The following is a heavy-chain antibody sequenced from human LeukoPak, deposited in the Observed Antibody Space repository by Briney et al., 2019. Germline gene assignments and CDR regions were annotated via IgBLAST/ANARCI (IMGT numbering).Heavy chain of an antibody. CDR2: INAADSDT. CDR3: ARVPCTGGSCSRTFDY. J-gene: IGHJ4*02. Sequence: GESLKISCKGSGYSFSTYWIGWVRRMPGKGLEWMGLINAADSDTRYSPSFQGQVLISVDKSISTAYLQWGNLKATDTALYYCARVPCTGGSCSRTFDYWGQGTLVTVYS. V-gene: IGHV5-51*01. D-gene: IGHD2-8*02. CDR1: GYSFSTYW.